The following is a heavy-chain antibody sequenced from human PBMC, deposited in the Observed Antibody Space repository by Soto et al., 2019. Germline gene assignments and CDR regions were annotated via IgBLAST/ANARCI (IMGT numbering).Heavy chain of an antibody. D-gene: IGHD3-22*01. J-gene: IGHJ4*02. V-gene: IGHV4-34*01. Sequence: SETLSLTCAVYGGSFSGYYWSWIRQPPGKGLEWIGEINHSGSTNYNPSLKSRVTISVDTSKNQFSLKLSSVTAADTAVYYCARSLLDSSGYSYYFDYWGQGTVVTVSS. CDR2: INHSGST. CDR3: ARSLLDSSGYSYYFDY. CDR1: GGSFSGYY.